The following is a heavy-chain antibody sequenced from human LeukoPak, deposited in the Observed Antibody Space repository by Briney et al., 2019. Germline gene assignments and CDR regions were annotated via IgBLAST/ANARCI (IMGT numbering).Heavy chain of an antibody. J-gene: IGHJ4*02. Sequence: KPSETLSLTCTVSSGSISSSSYYWGWIRQPPGKGLEWIGSIYYSGSTYYKPSLKSRVTISVDTSKNQFSLKLTSVTAADTAVYYCARCGYYDFWSGCNPATFDYWGQGTLVTVSS. CDR1: SGSISSSSYY. V-gene: IGHV4-39*01. D-gene: IGHD3-3*01. CDR3: ARCGYYDFWSGCNPATFDY. CDR2: IYYSGST.